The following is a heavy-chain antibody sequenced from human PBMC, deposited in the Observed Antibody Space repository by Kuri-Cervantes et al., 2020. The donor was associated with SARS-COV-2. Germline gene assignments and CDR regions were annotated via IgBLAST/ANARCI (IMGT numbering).Heavy chain of an antibody. V-gene: IGHV1-3*01. CDR2: INAGNGNT. D-gene: IGHD3-16*02. CDR1: GYTFTSYA. CDR3: VRALPTDTAYYDYVWGSYPHVGRAFDI. J-gene: IGHJ3*02. Sequence: ASVKVSCKASGYTFTSYAMHWVRQAPGQRLEWMGWINAGNGNTKYSQKFQGRVTITADKSTSTAYMELSSLRSEDTAVYYCVRALPTDTAYYDYVWGSYPHVGRAFDIWGQGTMVTVSS.